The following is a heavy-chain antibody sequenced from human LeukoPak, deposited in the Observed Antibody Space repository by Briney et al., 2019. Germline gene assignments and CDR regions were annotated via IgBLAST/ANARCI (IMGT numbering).Heavy chain of an antibody. J-gene: IGHJ5*02. CDR2: IHYSGST. Sequence: SETLSLTCTVSGGSISSYYWSWIRQPPGKGLEWIGYIHYSGSTNYNPSLKSRVTISVDTSKNQFSLKLSSVTAADTAVYYCARGDYDYGDYHWFDPWGQGTLVTVSS. V-gene: IGHV4-59*01. CDR3: ARGDYDYGDYHWFDP. D-gene: IGHD4-17*01. CDR1: GGSISSYY.